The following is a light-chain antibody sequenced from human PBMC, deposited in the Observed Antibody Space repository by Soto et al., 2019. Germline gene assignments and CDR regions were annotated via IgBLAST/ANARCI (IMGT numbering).Light chain of an antibody. CDR2: DAS. CDR1: QSVSSY. J-gene: IGKJ3*01. CDR3: QQRSNWPPT. Sequence: EIVLTQSPATLSLSPGERATLSCRASQSVSSYLAWYQQKPGQAPRLFIYDASNRATGIPARFSGSGSGTDVTLTISSLEPEDFALYYCQQRSNWPPTFGPGTKVDVK. V-gene: IGKV3-11*01.